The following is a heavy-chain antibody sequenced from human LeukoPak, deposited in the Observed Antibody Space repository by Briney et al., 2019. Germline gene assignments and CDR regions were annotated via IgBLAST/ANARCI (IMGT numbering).Heavy chain of an antibody. D-gene: IGHD6-13*01. Sequence: GGSLRLSCAASGFTFSSYSMNWVRQAPGKGLEWVSSISSSSSYIYYADSVKGRFTISGDNAKNSLYLQMNSLRAEDTAVYYCARGSVQAAAAGINPDYWGQGTLVTVSS. V-gene: IGHV3-21*01. J-gene: IGHJ4*02. CDR1: GFTFSSYS. CDR3: ARGSVQAAAAGINPDY. CDR2: ISSSSSYI.